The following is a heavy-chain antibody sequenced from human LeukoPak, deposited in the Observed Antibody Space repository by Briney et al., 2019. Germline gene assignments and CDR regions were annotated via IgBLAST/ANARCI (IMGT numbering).Heavy chain of an antibody. V-gene: IGHV1-2*02. CDR1: GYTFTSYY. CDR2: INPNSGST. J-gene: IGHJ6*04. D-gene: IGHD6-13*01. CDR3: ARDITRYSSSLLDV. Sequence: GASVKVSCKASGYTFTSYYMHWVRQAPGQGLEWMGWINPNSGSTNYAQKFQGRVTMTRDTSISTAYMELSRLRSDDTAVYYCARDITRYSSSLLDVWGKGTTVTVSS.